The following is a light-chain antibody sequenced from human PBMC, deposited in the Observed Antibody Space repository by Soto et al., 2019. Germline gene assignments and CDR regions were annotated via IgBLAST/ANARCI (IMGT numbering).Light chain of an antibody. CDR3: SSYTSSSVYV. Sequence: QSVLTQPASVSGSPGQSITISCTGTSSDVGDYNYVSWYQQHPGKAPKLMIYDVSNRPSGVSNRFSGSKSGNTASLTISGLQAEDEAAYYCSSYTSSSVYVFGTGTKLTVL. V-gene: IGLV2-14*01. J-gene: IGLJ1*01. CDR1: SSDVGDYNY. CDR2: DVS.